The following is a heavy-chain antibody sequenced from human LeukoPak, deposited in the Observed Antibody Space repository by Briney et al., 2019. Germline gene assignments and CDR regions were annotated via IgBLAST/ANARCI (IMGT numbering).Heavy chain of an antibody. CDR3: ARGAPGLHYRSIDY. CDR2: IASDGSST. CDR1: GFTFSSYW. V-gene: IGHV3-74*01. D-gene: IGHD4-11*01. Sequence: PGGSLRLSCAASGFTFSSYWMNWVRQAPGKGLVWVSRIASDGSSTTYADSVKGRFSISRDNAKNTLYLQMNSLRVEDTAVYYCARGAPGLHYRSIDYWGQGTLVTASS. J-gene: IGHJ4*02.